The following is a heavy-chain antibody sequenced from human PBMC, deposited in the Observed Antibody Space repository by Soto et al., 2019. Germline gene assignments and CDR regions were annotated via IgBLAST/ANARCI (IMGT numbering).Heavy chain of an antibody. Sequence: QVRLVQSGAEVKKPGASVKVSCKASGCTFTSYGISWVRQAPGQGLEWMGWISAYNGNTNYAQKLQGRVTMTTDTSTSTAYMELRSLRSDDTAVYYCARGITIFGVVINPYYFDYWGQGTLVTVSS. J-gene: IGHJ4*02. D-gene: IGHD3-3*01. V-gene: IGHV1-18*01. CDR3: ARGITIFGVVINPYYFDY. CDR1: GCTFTSYG. CDR2: ISAYNGNT.